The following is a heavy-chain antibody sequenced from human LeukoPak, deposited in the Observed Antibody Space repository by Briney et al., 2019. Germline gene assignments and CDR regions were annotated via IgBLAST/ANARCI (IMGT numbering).Heavy chain of an antibody. D-gene: IGHD3-22*01. CDR1: GGSISGSSYY. CDR2: IYYSGST. CDR3: ARERFGDGSGYPRNAFDI. J-gene: IGHJ3*02. Sequence: SETLSLTCTVSGGSISGSSYYWGWIRQPPGKGLEWIGSIYYSGSTYYNPSLKSRVTISVDTSKNQFSLKLSSVTAADTAVYYCARERFGDGSGYPRNAFDIWGQGTMVTASS. V-gene: IGHV4-39*07.